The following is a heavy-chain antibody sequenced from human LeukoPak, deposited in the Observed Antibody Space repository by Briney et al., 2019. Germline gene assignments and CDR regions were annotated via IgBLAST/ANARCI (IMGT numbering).Heavy chain of an antibody. D-gene: IGHD6-19*01. CDR3: ARGSRQQWLVPHFDY. CDR2: IYYSGST. J-gene: IGHJ4*02. V-gene: IGHV4-61*01. CDR1: GYSNSSGYY. Sequence: SEALSLICTVSGYSNSSGYYWGWIRQPPGKGLGWIGYIYYSGSTIYKLSLKSRVTTSVDTSKNQFSLKLSSVTAADTAGYYCARGSRQQWLVPHFDYWGQGTLVTVSS.